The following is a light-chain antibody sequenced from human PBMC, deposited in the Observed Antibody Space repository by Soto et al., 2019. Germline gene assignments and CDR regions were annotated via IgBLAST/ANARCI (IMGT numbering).Light chain of an antibody. Sequence: IVLTRSLCTLSASLEDRATXSCRASQSVSSNLAWYQQKPGLAPRLLIYGASTRATGIPARFSGSGSGTEFTLTISSLQSEDFAIYYCQQYNRYPLTFGGGTLVDIK. V-gene: IGKV3-15*01. CDR3: QQYNRYPLT. CDR1: QSVSSN. CDR2: GAS. J-gene: IGKJ4*01.